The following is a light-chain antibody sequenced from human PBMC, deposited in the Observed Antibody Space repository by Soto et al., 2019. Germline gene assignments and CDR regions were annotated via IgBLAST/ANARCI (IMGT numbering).Light chain of an antibody. J-gene: IGKJ4*01. CDR3: QQYGSSPILA. CDR1: QSITSGQ. Sequence: EIVLTQSPDTLSLSPGERATLSCRASQSITSGQLAWYQQKPGQALSLLIYGASSRATGIPDRFSGSGSETDFTLTINRLEPENFAVYYCQQYGSSPILAFGGGTKVE. V-gene: IGKV3-20*01. CDR2: GAS.